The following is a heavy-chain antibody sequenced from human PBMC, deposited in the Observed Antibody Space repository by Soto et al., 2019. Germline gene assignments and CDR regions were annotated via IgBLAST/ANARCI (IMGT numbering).Heavy chain of an antibody. D-gene: IGHD6-19*01. CDR3: AKDDSCGWYRSFDY. CDR1: GFAFSGYP. V-gene: IGHV3-23*01. CDR2: IDASTGRT. J-gene: IGHJ4*02. Sequence: EVQLLESGGGLVQPGGSLRLSCAASGFAFSGYPMSWVRQTPGKGLEWVSGIDASTGRTYFADSVEGRFTISRDNSKNTLYLKMNSLRVADTAIYYCAKDDSCGWYRSFDYWGQGTLVTVSS.